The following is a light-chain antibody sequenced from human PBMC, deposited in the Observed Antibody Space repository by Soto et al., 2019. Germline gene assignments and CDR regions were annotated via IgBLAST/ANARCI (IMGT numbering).Light chain of an antibody. V-gene: IGKV3-15*01. Sequence: EVVMTQSPATLSVSPGERVTLSCRASQSINAHLAWYQQKPGQAPRLLIHGASTRATGIPARFSGSGFGTEFILTIGRLQSEDFAVYYSQQYNTWLWTFGQGYKVQIQ. CDR3: QQYNTWLWT. CDR2: GAS. CDR1: QSINAH. J-gene: IGKJ1*01.